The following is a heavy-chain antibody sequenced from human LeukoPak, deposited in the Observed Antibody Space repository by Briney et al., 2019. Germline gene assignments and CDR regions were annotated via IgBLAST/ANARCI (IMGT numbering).Heavy chain of an antibody. J-gene: IGHJ2*01. CDR3: ARYSSGWYFDL. CDR2: INPNSGGT. Sequence: ASVKVSCKTSGYTFTGYYMHWVRQAPGQGLEWMGWINPNSGGTNYAQKFQGRVTMTRDTSISTAYMELTRMRSDDTAGYYCARYSSGWYFDLWGRGTLVTVSS. D-gene: IGHD6-19*01. V-gene: IGHV1-2*02. CDR1: GYTFTGYY.